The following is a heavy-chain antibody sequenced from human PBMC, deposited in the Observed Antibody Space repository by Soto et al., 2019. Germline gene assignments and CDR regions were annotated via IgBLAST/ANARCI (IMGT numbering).Heavy chain of an antibody. Sequence: GGSLRLSCAASGFTFSSYAMHWVRQAPGKGLEWVAVISYDGSNKYYADSVKGRFTISRDNSKNTLYLQMNSLRAEGTAVYYCARDWGPAFGPGQTPYFDYWGQGTLVTVSS. J-gene: IGHJ4*02. CDR2: ISYDGSNK. CDR1: GFTFSSYA. D-gene: IGHD3-10*01. V-gene: IGHV3-30-3*01. CDR3: ARDWGPAFGPGQTPYFDY.